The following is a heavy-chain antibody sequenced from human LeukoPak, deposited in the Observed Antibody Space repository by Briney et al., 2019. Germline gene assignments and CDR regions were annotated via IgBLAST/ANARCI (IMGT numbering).Heavy chain of an antibody. D-gene: IGHD6-6*01. V-gene: IGHV1-2*02. J-gene: IGHJ3*02. CDR2: INPNSGGT. CDR3: ARDITSSSENAFDI. Sequence: ASVKVSCKTSGYTFTDYYMHWVRQAPGQGLEWMGWINPNSGGTNYAQKFQGRVTMTRDTSISTAYMELSSLRSDDTAVYYCARDITSSSENAFDIWGQGTMLTVSS. CDR1: GYTFTDYY.